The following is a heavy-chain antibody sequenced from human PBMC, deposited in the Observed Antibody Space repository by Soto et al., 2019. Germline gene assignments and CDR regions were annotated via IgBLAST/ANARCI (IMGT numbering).Heavy chain of an antibody. CDR1: GFTLSNYW. Sequence: EVQLVESGGVSVQPGGSLRLSCTASGFTLSNYWMHWVRQAPGKGLVWVSRINTDGSTTTYADSVKGRFTISRDNAKNTLYLQMNSLRDEYTAVYYCVRIRRGDGYTCGYWGQGTLVTVSS. CDR2: INTDGSTT. CDR3: VRIRRGDGYTCGY. V-gene: IGHV3-74*01. D-gene: IGHD5-12*01. J-gene: IGHJ4*02.